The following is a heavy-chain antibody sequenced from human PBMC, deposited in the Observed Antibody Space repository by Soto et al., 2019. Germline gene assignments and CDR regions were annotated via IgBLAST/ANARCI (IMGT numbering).Heavy chain of an antibody. D-gene: IGHD3-22*01. CDR2: FDPKHGET. CDR3: VTLTWGSGYSAAEYFRH. Sequence: ASVKVSCKVSGYTLIELSMHWVRQAPGNGFEWMGGFDPKHGETIFAQKFQGRVTMTEDTSTDTAYMELSSLTSEDTAVYYCVTLTWGSGYSAAEYFRHWGQGTLVTVSS. J-gene: IGHJ1*01. CDR1: GYTLIELS. V-gene: IGHV1-24*01.